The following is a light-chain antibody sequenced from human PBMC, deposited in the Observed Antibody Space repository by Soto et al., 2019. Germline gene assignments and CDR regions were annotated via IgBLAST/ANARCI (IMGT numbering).Light chain of an antibody. V-gene: IGLV2-14*01. Sequence: QSVLTQPASVSGSPGQAITISCTGASSDVGAYNYVSWYQQHPGKAPKLMIYDVSSRPSGVSNRFSGSKSGNTASLTISGLQAEDEADYYCSSYTSSITYVFGTGTNVTV. CDR2: DVS. J-gene: IGLJ1*01. CDR3: SSYTSSITYV. CDR1: SSDVGAYNY.